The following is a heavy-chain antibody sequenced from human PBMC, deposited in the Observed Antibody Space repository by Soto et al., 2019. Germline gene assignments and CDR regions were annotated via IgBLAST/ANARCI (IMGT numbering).Heavy chain of an antibody. CDR2: INHSGST. J-gene: IGHJ4*02. Sequence: QVQLQQWGAGLWKASETLSLTCVVYGGPFSGYYWSWLRQSPGKGVEWIGDINHSGSTNYNPSLKSRVSISRDTSKNQFSLWLTSGTAADTAIYYCARKGYDSNLPWYFDYWGPGTLVTVSS. V-gene: IGHV4-34*01. D-gene: IGHD3-22*01. CDR1: GGPFSGYY. CDR3: ARKGYDSNLPWYFDY.